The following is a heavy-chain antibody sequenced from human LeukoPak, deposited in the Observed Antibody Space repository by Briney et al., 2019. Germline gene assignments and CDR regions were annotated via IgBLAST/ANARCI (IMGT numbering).Heavy chain of an antibody. CDR3: ARPVYSSGFHFSHWYFDL. Sequence: SETLSLTCSVSGGSFIDYSWSWIRQPPGKGLEWIGYIYYSGSTNYNPSLKSRVTISVDTSKNQFSLKLSSVTAADTAVYYCARPVYSSGFHFSHWYFDLWGRGTLVTVSS. V-gene: IGHV4-59*08. D-gene: IGHD6-19*01. CDR1: GGSFIDYS. CDR2: IYYSGST. J-gene: IGHJ2*01.